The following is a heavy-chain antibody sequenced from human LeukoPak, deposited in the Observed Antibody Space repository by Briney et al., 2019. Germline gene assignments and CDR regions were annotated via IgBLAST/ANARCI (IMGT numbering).Heavy chain of an antibody. CDR2: ISTDSLTI. J-gene: IGHJ3*01. Sequence: PGGSLRLSCAASGFTFSSHAMNWVRQAPGKGLEWISSISTDSLTIKYADFVSGQFTISRDNAEHLLFLQMNSLRAEDTAVYYCARKAQTGSHSGPFDVWGQGTLVTVSS. CDR3: ARKAQTGSHSGPFDV. D-gene: IGHD1-26*01. V-gene: IGHV3-48*04. CDR1: GFTFSSHA.